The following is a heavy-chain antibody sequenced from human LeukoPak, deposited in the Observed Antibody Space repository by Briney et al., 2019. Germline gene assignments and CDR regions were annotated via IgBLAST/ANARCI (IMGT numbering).Heavy chain of an antibody. J-gene: IGHJ4*02. Sequence: GGSLRLSCAASGFPFSSYSMTWVRQAPGKGLEWVSSISSSSSYIYYADSVKGRFTISRDNAKNSLYLQMNSLRAEDTAVYYCARGGQLRIFDYWGQGTLVTVSS. CDR3: ARGGQLRIFDY. D-gene: IGHD2-2*01. V-gene: IGHV3-21*01. CDR2: ISSSSSYI. CDR1: GFPFSSYS.